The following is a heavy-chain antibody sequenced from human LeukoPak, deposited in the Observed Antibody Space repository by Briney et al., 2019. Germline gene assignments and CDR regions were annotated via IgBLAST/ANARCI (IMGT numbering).Heavy chain of an antibody. V-gene: IGHV1-3*01. Sequence: ASVKVSCKASGYDFTSYAMHWVRQAPGQRLEWMGWINAGNGNTKYSQKFQDRVTVTRDTSTSTAYMELRNLRSDDTAVYYCAREGLGELTLDYWGQGTLVTVSS. D-gene: IGHD3-16*01. CDR3: AREGLGELTLDY. CDR2: INAGNGNT. CDR1: GYDFTSYA. J-gene: IGHJ4*02.